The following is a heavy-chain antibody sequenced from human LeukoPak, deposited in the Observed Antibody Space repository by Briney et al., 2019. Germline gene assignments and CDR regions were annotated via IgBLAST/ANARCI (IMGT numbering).Heavy chain of an antibody. CDR2: ISRSSSTI. D-gene: IGHD3-3*01. CDR1: GFTFSSYS. V-gene: IGHV3-48*01. J-gene: IGHJ6*03. CDR3: ARADYDFWSRYYYMDV. Sequence: PGGSLRLSCAASGFTFSSYSMNWVRQAPGKGLEWVSYISRSSSTIYYADSVKGRFTISRDNAKNSLYLQMNSLRAEDTAVYYCARADYDFWSRYYYMDVWGKGTTVTVSS.